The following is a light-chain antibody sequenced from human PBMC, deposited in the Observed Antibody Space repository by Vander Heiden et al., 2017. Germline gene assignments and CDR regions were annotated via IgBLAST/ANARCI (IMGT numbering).Light chain of an antibody. CDR1: SSNIGSNT. CDR3: AAWDDSLNGYWV. CDR2: SNN. V-gene: IGLV1-44*01. Sequence: QSVLTQPPSASGRPGQRVTISCSGSSSNIGSNTVNWYQQLPGTAPKLLIYSNNQRPSGVPDRFSGSKSGTSASLAISGLQSEDEADYYCAAWDDSLNGYWVFGGGTKLTVL. J-gene: IGLJ3*02.